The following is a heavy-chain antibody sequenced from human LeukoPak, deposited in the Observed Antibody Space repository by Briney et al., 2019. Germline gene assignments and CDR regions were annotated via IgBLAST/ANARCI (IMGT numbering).Heavy chain of an antibody. Sequence: GGSLRLSCAASGLTFSSYAMSWVRQAPGKGLEWVSTISGSGSSTYYPDSVKGRFTISRDNSKNTLFLQMNSLRAEDTAVYYCAKNLGYCSSTSCYVPYYFDYWGQGTLVTVSS. CDR1: GLTFSSYA. CDR2: ISGSGSST. V-gene: IGHV3-23*01. D-gene: IGHD2-2*01. CDR3: AKNLGYCSSTSCYVPYYFDY. J-gene: IGHJ4*02.